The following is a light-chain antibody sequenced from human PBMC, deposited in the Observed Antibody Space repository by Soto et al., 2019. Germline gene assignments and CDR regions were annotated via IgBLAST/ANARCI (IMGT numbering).Light chain of an antibody. CDR1: QSVSRNY. Sequence: EIVLTQSPGTLSLSPGERATLSCRASQSVSRNYLDWYQQKPGQATSPPIYAASSRATCIPNRFSSSRSGTDFNLTISKLKPEEVAVYYCQQYGSTPARTVCPGTKVHIK. CDR3: QQYGSTPART. J-gene: IGKJ3*01. V-gene: IGKV3-20*01. CDR2: AAS.